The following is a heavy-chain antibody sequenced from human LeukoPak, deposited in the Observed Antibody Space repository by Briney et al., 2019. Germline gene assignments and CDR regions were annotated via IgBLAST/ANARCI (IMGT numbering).Heavy chain of an antibody. CDR1: GLTFSTYG. CDR3: ARETTMIVVVTKDYYYYYMDV. V-gene: IGHV3-7*01. CDR2: IKQDGSEK. Sequence: LPGGSLRLSCAASGLTFSTYGMSWVRQAPGKGLEWVANIKQDGSEKYYVDSVKGRFTISRDNAKNSLYLQMNSLRAEDTAVYYCARETTMIVVVTKDYYYYYMDVWGKGTTVTVSS. J-gene: IGHJ6*03. D-gene: IGHD3-22*01.